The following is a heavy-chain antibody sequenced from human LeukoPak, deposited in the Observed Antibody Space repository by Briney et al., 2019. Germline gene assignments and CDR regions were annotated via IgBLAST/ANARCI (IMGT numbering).Heavy chain of an antibody. D-gene: IGHD3-3*01. V-gene: IGHV1-8*01. CDR2: MNPNSGNT. Sequence: ASVKVSCKASGYTFTSYDINWVRQATGQGLEWMGWMNPNSGNTGYAQKFQGRVTMTRNTSISTAYMELSSLRSEDTAVYYCARGTAYYDFWSGYTTRHNWFDPWGQGTLVTVSS. CDR1: GYTFTSYD. CDR3: ARGTAYYDFWSGYTTRHNWFDP. J-gene: IGHJ5*02.